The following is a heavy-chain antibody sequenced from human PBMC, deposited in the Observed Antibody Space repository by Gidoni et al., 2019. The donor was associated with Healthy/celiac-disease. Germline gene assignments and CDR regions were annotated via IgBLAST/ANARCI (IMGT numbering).Heavy chain of an antibody. CDR3: AKDRRAHFGMIVD. Sequence: QVQLVESGGGVVQPGRSLRLSCAASGFTFSSYGMHWVRQAPGKGLEWVEVISYDGSNKYYADSVKGRFTISRDNSKNTLYLQMNSLRAEDTAVYYCAKDRRAHFGMIVDWGQGTLVTVSS. J-gene: IGHJ4*02. CDR2: ISYDGSNK. V-gene: IGHV3-30*18. D-gene: IGHD3-22*01. CDR1: GFTFSSYG.